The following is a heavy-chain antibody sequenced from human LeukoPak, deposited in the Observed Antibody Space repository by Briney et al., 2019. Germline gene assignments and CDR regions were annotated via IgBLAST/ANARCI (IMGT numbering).Heavy chain of an antibody. CDR2: ISYDGSNK. V-gene: IGHV3-30-3*01. D-gene: IGHD3-3*01. CDR3: ARGNYDFWSGPFDY. Sequence: GGSLRLSCAVSGFTFSSYAMQWVRQAPGKGLDWVAVISYDGSNKYYADSVKGRFTISRDNSKNTLYLQMNSPRAEDTAVYYCARGNYDFWSGPFDYWGQGTLVTVSS. J-gene: IGHJ4*02. CDR1: GFTFSSYA.